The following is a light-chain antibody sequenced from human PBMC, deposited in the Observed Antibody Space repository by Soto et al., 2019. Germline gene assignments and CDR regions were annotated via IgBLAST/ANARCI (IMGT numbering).Light chain of an antibody. J-gene: IGKJ2*01. CDR3: QQYNNWYT. CDR2: KAS. V-gene: IGKV1-5*03. Sequence: DIQMTQSPSTLSASVGDRVTITCRASQSINSWLAWYQQQPGKAPKLLIYKASTLESGVPSRFSGSGSGTEFTLTISSLQPDDFATYYCQQYNNWYTYGQGTKPEIK. CDR1: QSINSW.